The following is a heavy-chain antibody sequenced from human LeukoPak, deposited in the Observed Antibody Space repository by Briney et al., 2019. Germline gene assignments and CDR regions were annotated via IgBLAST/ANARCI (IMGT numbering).Heavy chain of an antibody. V-gene: IGHV3-13*04. D-gene: IGHD2-15*01. J-gene: IGHJ4*02. Sequence: GGSLSLSRVPSLFTLSTYEMHRVRQPTGNGLEWVSAIGPGGNTYYPGSVKGRFTISRDDAENSLYLEMSSLRAGDPAVYYCARAAANRLHGTLDYWGQETLVTVSS. CDR1: LFTLSTYE. CDR3: ARAAANRLHGTLDY. CDR2: IGPGGNT.